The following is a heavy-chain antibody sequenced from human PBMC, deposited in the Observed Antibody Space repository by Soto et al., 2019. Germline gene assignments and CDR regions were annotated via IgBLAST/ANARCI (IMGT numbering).Heavy chain of an antibody. J-gene: IGHJ4*02. Sequence: PSETLSLTCAVYGGSFSGYYWSWIRQPPGKGLEWIGEINHSGSTNYNPSLKSRVTISVDTSKNQFSLKLSSVTAADTAVYYCARVEDSSSWIDCWGQGTLVTVSS. D-gene: IGHD6-13*01. CDR2: INHSGST. CDR1: GGSFSGYY. V-gene: IGHV4-34*01. CDR3: ARVEDSSSWIDC.